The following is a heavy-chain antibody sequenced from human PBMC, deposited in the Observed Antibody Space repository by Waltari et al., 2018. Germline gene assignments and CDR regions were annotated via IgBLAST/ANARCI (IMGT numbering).Heavy chain of an antibody. J-gene: IGHJ4*02. D-gene: IGHD1-26*01. CDR3: AKGPKWELLPEPYFDY. Sequence: EVQLLESGGGLVQPGGSLRLSCAASGFTFSSYAMSWVRQASGEGLEWVSAVSGSGGSTYYADAVKGRFTISRDNSKNTLYLQMNSLRAEDTAVYYCAKGPKWELLPEPYFDYWGQGTLVTVSS. V-gene: IGHV3-23*01. CDR2: VSGSGGST. CDR1: GFTFSSYA.